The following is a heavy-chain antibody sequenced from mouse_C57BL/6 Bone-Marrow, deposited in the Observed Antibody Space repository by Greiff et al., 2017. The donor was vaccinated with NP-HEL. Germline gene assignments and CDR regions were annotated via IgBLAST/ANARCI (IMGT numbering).Heavy chain of an antibody. D-gene: IGHD1-1*01. Sequence: QVQLQQPGAELVKPGASVKLSCKASGYTFTSYWMHWVKQRPGQGLEWIGMIHPKSGSTNYNEKFKSKATLTVDKSSSTAYMQLSSLTSEESAVYYCARPPHYYGSSYGFAYWGQGTLVTVSA. V-gene: IGHV1-64*01. CDR2: IHPKSGST. CDR1: GYTFTSYW. CDR3: ARPPHYYGSSYGFAY. J-gene: IGHJ3*01.